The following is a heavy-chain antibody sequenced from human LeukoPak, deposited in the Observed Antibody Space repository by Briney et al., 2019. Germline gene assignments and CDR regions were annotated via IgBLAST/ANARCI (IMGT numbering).Heavy chain of an antibody. CDR3: ARESVYDFWSGYYLY. J-gene: IGHJ4*02. CDR1: GGSISSYY. CDR2: IYYSGST. Sequence: PSETLSLTCTVSGGSISSYYWSWIRQPPGKGLEWIGYIYYSGSTNYNPSLKSRVTISVDTSKNQFSLKLSSVTAADTAVYYCARESVYDFWSGYYLYWGQGTLVTVSS. D-gene: IGHD3-3*01. V-gene: IGHV4-59*01.